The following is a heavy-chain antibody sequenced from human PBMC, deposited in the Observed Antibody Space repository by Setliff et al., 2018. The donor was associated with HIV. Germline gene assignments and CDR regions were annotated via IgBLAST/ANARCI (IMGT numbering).Heavy chain of an antibody. CDR3: ARSGRETDLYGLYGVHYFDY. J-gene: IGHJ4*03. D-gene: IGHD4-17*01. Sequence: GASVKVSCKTSGYIFTSYYMQWVRQAPGQGLEWMGIINPSGGSTSYAQKFQGRVTMTRDTSTSTVYMELSSLRSEDTAVYYCARSGRETDLYGLYGVHYFDYWGQGTTVTVSS. CDR2: INPSGGST. CDR1: GYIFTSYY. V-gene: IGHV1-46*01.